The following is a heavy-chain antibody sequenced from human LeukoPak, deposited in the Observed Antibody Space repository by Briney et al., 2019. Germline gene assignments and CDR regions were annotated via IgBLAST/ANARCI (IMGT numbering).Heavy chain of an antibody. J-gene: IGHJ5*02. CDR3: ARSLNSWFDP. V-gene: IGHV1-69*05. D-gene: IGHD2/OR15-2a*01. CDR1: GGTFSSYA. Sequence: ASVKVSCKASGGTFSSYAIIWVRQAPGQGLEWMGGIIPIFGTANYAQKFQGRVTITTDESTSTAYMELSSLRSEDTAVYHCARSLNSWFDPWGQGTLVTVSS. CDR2: IIPIFGTA.